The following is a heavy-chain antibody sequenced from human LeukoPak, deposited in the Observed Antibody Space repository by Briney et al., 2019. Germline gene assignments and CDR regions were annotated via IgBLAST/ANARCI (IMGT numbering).Heavy chain of an antibody. J-gene: IGHJ6*04. D-gene: IGHD2-2*01. CDR2: INHSGST. Sequence: SETLSLTCVVYGGSFSGYYWSWIRQPPGKGLEWIGEINHSGSTNYNPSLKSRVTISVDTSKNQFSLKLSSVTAADTAVYYCARGPIVVVPAAIGYYYYGMDVWGEGTTVTVSS. CDR1: GGSFSGYY. V-gene: IGHV4-34*01. CDR3: ARGPIVVVPAAIGYYYYGMDV.